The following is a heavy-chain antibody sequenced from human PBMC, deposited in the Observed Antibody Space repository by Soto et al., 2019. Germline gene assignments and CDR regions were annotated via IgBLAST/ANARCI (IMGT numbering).Heavy chain of an antibody. CDR1: GYTFTGYY. J-gene: IGHJ6*02. CDR3: ARAGLIFGVVIMPYYGMDV. Sequence: GASVKVSCKASGYTFTGYYMHWVRQAPGQGLEWMGWINPNSGGTNYAQKFQGRVTMTRDTSISTAYMELSRLRSDGTAVYYCARAGLIFGVVIMPYYGMDVWGQGTTVTVSS. CDR2: INPNSGGT. D-gene: IGHD3-3*01. V-gene: IGHV1-2*02.